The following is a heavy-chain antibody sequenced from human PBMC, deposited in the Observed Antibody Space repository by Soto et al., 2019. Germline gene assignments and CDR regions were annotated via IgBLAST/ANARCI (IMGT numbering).Heavy chain of an antibody. D-gene: IGHD2-8*01. CDR2: IYYSGST. V-gene: IGHV4-59*01. CDR1: GGSISNYY. Sequence: PXETLSITGAVSGGSISNYYWYWIRQPPGKGLEWIAYIYYSGSTNYNPSLKSRVTISVDTSKNQFSLNLTSVTAADTAVYYCARGGMGPLFDALDHWGQGTLVTVSS. CDR3: ARGGMGPLFDALDH. J-gene: IGHJ4*02.